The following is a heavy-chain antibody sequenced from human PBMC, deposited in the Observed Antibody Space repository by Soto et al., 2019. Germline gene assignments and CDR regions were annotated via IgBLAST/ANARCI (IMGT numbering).Heavy chain of an antibody. CDR3: ARSTGVAVAGTTYYHYGMDV. CDR2: IDPSDSYT. Sequence: GESLKISCKGSGYTFTRYWISWVRQMPGKGLEWMGTIDPSDSYTNYSPSFQGHVTISADKSISTAYLQWSSLKASDTAMYYCARSTGVAVAGTTYYHYGMDVWYQEATVTVSS. J-gene: IGHJ6*02. CDR1: GYTFTRYW. V-gene: IGHV5-10-1*01. D-gene: IGHD6-19*01.